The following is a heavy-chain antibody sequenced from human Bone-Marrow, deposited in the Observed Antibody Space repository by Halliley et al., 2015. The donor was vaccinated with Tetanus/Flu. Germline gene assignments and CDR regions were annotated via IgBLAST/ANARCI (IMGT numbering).Heavy chain of an antibody. CDR2: IFYTGST. CDR1: GDSITGYY. Sequence: TLSLTCTVSGDSITGYYWNWIRQSPGKGLEWIGYIFYTGSTNYNPSLKSRVIISVDTSKNQFSLKLTSVTAADTAVYYCARDFRGNSGSFQPRGQGTLVTVSS. D-gene: IGHD3-10*01. J-gene: IGHJ1*01. CDR3: ARDFRGNSGSFQP. V-gene: IGHV4-59*01.